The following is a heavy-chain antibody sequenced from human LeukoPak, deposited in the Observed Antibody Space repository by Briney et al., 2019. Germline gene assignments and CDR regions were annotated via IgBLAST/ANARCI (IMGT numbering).Heavy chain of an antibody. D-gene: IGHD3-10*01. CDR2: ISAYNGNT. Sequence: GASVKVSCKASGYTFTSYGISWVRQAPGQGLEWMGWISAYNGNTNYAQKLQGGVTMTTDTSTSTAYMKLRSLRSDDTAVYYCARGPLGRYGSGSYLTQRFDYWGQGTLVTVSS. V-gene: IGHV1-18*01. CDR3: ARGPLGRYGSGSYLTQRFDY. CDR1: GYTFTSYG. J-gene: IGHJ4*02.